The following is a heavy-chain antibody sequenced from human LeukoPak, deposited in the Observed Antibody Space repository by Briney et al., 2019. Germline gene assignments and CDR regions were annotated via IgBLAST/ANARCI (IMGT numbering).Heavy chain of an antibody. D-gene: IGHD1-14*01. V-gene: IGHV4-4*07. Sequence: SETLSLTCTVSGGSISSYYWSWIRQPAGKGLELIGRIYTSGSTNYNPSLRSRVTMSVDTSKNQFSLRLRSVTAADTAVYYCARTSCDTTNDAFDIWGQGTMVTVSS. CDR1: GGSISSYY. J-gene: IGHJ3*02. CDR3: ARTSCDTTNDAFDI. CDR2: IYTSGST.